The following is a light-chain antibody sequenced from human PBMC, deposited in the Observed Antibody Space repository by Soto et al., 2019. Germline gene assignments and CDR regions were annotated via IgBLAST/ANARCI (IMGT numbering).Light chain of an antibody. J-gene: IGKJ2*01. V-gene: IGKV1-33*01. CDR1: QEISNY. Sequence: DIQMTQSPSSLSASVGDRVTITCQASQEISNYVNWYQQKPGKAPNLLVYDASNLQSGVPSRFSGSGSETVFTFTISSLQPEDIATYFCQQFYNLPYTFGQGTKLQIK. CDR3: QQFYNLPYT. CDR2: DAS.